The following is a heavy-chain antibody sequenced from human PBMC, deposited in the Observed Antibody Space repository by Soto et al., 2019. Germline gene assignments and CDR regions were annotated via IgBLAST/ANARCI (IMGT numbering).Heavy chain of an antibody. CDR3: ATGVDAAKDGY. D-gene: IGHD5-18*01. CDR1: GFTVSSNH. J-gene: IGHJ4*02. Sequence: VQLVESGGGLIQPGGSLRLSCAASGFTVSSNHMTWIRQAPGRGPEWVSTINHRGDTFYADSVKGRFAISRDNSKNMLYLQMNSLRPEDTAVYYCATGVDAAKDGYWGQGTLVTVSS. V-gene: IGHV3-53*01. CDR2: INHRGDT.